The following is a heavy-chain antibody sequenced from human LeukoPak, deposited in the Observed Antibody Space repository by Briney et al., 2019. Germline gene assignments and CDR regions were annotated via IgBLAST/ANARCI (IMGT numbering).Heavy chain of an antibody. CDR1: GHSFTSYW. CDR2: IYPGDSDT. V-gene: IGHV5-51*01. D-gene: IGHD5-18*01. Sequence: GESLKISCKGSGHSFTSYWIGWVRQMPGKGLELMGVIYPGDSDTRYSPSFQGQVTFSVDKSISTAYVQWSSLKASDTALYYCARGRYSYGPFDYWGQGTLVTVSS. J-gene: IGHJ4*02. CDR3: ARGRYSYGPFDY.